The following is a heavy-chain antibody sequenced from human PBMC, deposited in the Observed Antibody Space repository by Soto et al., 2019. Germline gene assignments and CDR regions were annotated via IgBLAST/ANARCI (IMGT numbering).Heavy chain of an antibody. D-gene: IGHD3-22*01. CDR1: GFTFNSYA. CDR2: ISGNGGST. CDR3: AKDRIHYDSIDS. Sequence: EVHLLESGGGLVQPGGSLRLSCAASGFTFNSYAMNWVRQAPGKGLEWVSTISGNGGSTYYGDSVKGRFTISRDNSKNTLHLQMNSLRAEDTAVYYCAKDRIHYDSIDSWGQGTLVTVSS. J-gene: IGHJ4*02. V-gene: IGHV3-23*01.